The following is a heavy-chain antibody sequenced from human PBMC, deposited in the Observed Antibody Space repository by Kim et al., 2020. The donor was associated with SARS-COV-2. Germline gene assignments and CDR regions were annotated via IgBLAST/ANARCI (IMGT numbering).Heavy chain of an antibody. J-gene: IGHJ3*02. D-gene: IGHD2-15*01. Sequence: SETLSLSCAVSGGSINSYYWSWIRQSPGRGLEWIGHIYFSGSTNYNPSLKSRVTISVDTSKKHFSLNLSSVTAADTAVYYCARNFCSGGGCNTRDAFVIWGQGTMVTISS. CDR2: IYFSGST. CDR3: ARNFCSGGGCNTRDAFVI. CDR1: GGSINSYY. V-gene: IGHV4-59*13.